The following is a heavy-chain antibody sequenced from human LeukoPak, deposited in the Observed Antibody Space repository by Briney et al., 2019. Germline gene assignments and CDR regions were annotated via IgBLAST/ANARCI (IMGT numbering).Heavy chain of an antibody. J-gene: IGHJ6*02. CDR3: ARDEVEAFKQQLVPGYYYYGMDV. CDR2: ISYDGSNK. CDR1: GFTFSSYA. D-gene: IGHD6-13*01. V-gene: IGHV3-30-3*01. Sequence: GGSLRLSCAASGFTFSSYAMHWVRQAPGKGLEWVAVISYDGSNKYYADSVKGRFTISRDNSKNTLYLQMNSLRAEDTAVYYCARDEVEAFKQQLVPGYYYYGMDVWGQGTTVTVSS.